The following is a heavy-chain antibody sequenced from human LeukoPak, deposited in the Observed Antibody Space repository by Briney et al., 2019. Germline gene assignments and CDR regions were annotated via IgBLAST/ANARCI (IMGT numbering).Heavy chain of an antibody. CDR2: ISVSGFTI. D-gene: IGHD3-22*01. Sequence: GGSLRLSCAASGFTFSDYYMSWIRQAPGKGLEWVSYISVSGFTIYYADSVKGRFAISRDNAENSLYLEVNSLRAEDTAVYYCARGKSDIGGYPVFDSWGQGTQVTVSS. J-gene: IGHJ4*02. CDR1: GFTFSDYY. CDR3: ARGKSDIGGYPVFDS. V-gene: IGHV3-11*01.